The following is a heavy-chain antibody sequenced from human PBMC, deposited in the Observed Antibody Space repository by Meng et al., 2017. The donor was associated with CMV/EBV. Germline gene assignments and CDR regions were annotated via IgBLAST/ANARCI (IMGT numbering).Heavy chain of an antibody. CDR3: AKDRATFDY. Sequence: LYCAASGFNFRSYAMSWVRQAPGNGLEWVSAISGSGGSTYYADSVKGRFTISRDNSKNTLYLQMNSLRAEDTAVYYCAKDRATFDYWGQGTLVTVSS. J-gene: IGHJ4*02. CDR2: ISGSGGST. V-gene: IGHV3-23*01. CDR1: GFNFRSYA. D-gene: IGHD1-26*01.